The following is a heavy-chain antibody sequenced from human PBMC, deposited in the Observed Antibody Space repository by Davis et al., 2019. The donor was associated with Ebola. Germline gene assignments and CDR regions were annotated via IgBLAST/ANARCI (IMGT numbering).Heavy chain of an antibody. Sequence: PGGSLRLSCAASGFTFSSYAMSWVRQAPGKGLEWVSSISGTSTYTYYADSVKGRFTISRDNSNNMLYLQMNSLRAEDAAVYYCAIPDCSGADCYSVYIKNWGQGTLVTVSS. CDR1: GFTFSSYA. V-gene: IGHV3-23*01. J-gene: IGHJ4*02. D-gene: IGHD2-15*01. CDR2: ISGTSTYT. CDR3: AIPDCSGADCYSVYIKN.